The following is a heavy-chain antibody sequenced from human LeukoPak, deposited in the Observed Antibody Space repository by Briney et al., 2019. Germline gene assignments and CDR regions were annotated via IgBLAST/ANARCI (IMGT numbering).Heavy chain of an antibody. J-gene: IGHJ4*02. CDR2: ISDSSHAI. D-gene: IGHD6-25*01. CDR1: GFTFSSYS. CDR3: ARENLAAAADY. V-gene: IGHV3-48*04. Sequence: GGSLRLSCAASGFTFSSYSMIWVRQAPGKGLEWVSYISDSSHAIYHADSVKGRFTISRDNAKNTLYLQMNSLRLEDTAVYYCARENLAAAADYWGQGTVVTVSS.